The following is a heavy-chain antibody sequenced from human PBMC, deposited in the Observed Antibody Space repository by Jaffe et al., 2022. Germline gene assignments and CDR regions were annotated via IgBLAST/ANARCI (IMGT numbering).Heavy chain of an antibody. Sequence: QVQLVESGGGVVQPGGSLRLSCAASGFTFSSYGMHWVRQAPGKGLEWVAFIRYDGSNKYYADSVKGRFTISRDNSKNTLYLQMNSLRAEDTAVYYCAKLFPIAVGAFDIWGQGTMVTVSS. D-gene: IGHD6-19*01. V-gene: IGHV3-30*02. CDR2: IRYDGSNK. J-gene: IGHJ3*02. CDR1: GFTFSSYG. CDR3: AKLFPIAVGAFDI.